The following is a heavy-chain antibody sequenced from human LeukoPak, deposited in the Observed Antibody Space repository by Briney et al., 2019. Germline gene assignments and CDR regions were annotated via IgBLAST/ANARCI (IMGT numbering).Heavy chain of an antibody. J-gene: IGHJ3*02. V-gene: IGHV3-23*01. Sequence: GGSLRLSCAASGFTFSSYAMSWVRQAPGKGLEWVSAISGSGGSTYYADSVKGRFTISRDNSKNTLYLQMNSLRAEDTAVYYCAKLSLIQLWSIGYDAFDIWGQGTMVTVSS. CDR3: AKLSLIQLWSIGYDAFDI. D-gene: IGHD5-18*01. CDR1: GFTFSSYA. CDR2: ISGSGGST.